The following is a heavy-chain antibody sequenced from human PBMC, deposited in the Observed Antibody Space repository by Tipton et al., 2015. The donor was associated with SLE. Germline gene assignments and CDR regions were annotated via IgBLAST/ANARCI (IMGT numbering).Heavy chain of an antibody. CDR1: GFTFSDYY. J-gene: IGHJ4*02. CDR3: ARRIAAAGTFVDY. Sequence: SLRLSCAASGFTFSDYYMSWIRQAPGKGLEWVSYISSSSSYTNYADSVKGRFTISRDNAKNSLYLQMNSLRAEDTAVYYCARRIAAAGTFVDYWGQGTLVTVSS. V-gene: IGHV3-11*03. D-gene: IGHD6-13*01. CDR2: ISSSSSYT.